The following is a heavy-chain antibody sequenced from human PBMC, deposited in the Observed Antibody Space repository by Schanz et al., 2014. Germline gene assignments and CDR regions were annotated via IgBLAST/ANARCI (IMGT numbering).Heavy chain of an antibody. D-gene: IGHD4-17*01. Sequence: EVQLFSSFLGLVQPGGSLRLSCAASGFTFSDSWMHWVRQAPGKGLVWVSRTSNDGSFTTFADSVKGRFTISRDNAKNTLYLQMNSLRAEDTAVYYCVRDTDYHFDYWGQGTLVTVSS. J-gene: IGHJ4*02. CDR3: VRDTDYHFDY. CDR2: TSNDGSFT. V-gene: IGHV3-74*01. CDR1: GFTFSDSW.